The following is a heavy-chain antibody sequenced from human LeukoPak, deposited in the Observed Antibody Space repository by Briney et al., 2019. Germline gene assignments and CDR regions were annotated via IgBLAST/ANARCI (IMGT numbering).Heavy chain of an antibody. CDR3: AREGNGLLSKDLDY. CDR2: INPRDGGT. CDR1: GYTFTDYY. D-gene: IGHD2-15*01. V-gene: IGHV1-2*02. J-gene: IGHJ4*02. Sequence: GASVKVSCKGSGYTFTDYYLHWVRQAPGQGLEWGGYINPRDGGTSSPPNFRGRVTMTTDASSSTVYMELSRLTSDDTAIYYCAREGNGLLSKDLDYRGQGTLVTVSS.